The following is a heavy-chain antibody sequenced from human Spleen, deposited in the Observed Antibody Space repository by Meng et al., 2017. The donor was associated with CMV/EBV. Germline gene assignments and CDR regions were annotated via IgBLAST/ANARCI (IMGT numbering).Heavy chain of an antibody. CDR2: TYYSGST. V-gene: IGHV4-39*07. CDR3: ARGEYYYDSSGYFGLDP. D-gene: IGHD3-22*01. CDR1: GGSISSGDYY. J-gene: IGHJ5*02. Sequence: SETLSLTCTVSGGSISSGDYYWSWIRQPPGKGLEWIGSTYYSGSTYYNPSLKSRVTISVDTSKNQFSLKLSSVTAADTAVYYCARGEYYYDSSGYFGLDPWGQGTLVTVSS.